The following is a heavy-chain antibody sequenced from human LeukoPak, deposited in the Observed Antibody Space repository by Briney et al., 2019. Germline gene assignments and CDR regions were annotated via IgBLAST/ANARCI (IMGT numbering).Heavy chain of an antibody. CDR2: INHSGST. CDR3: ARGVLLWFGELLSYNWFDP. V-gene: IGHV4-34*01. D-gene: IGHD3-10*01. J-gene: IGHJ5*02. Sequence: PSETLSLTCAVYGGSLSGYYWSWIRQPPGKGLEWIGEINHSGSTNYNPSLKSRVTISVDTSKNQFSLKLSSVTAADTAVYYCARGVLLWFGELLSYNWFDPWGQGTLVTVSS. CDR1: GGSLSGYY.